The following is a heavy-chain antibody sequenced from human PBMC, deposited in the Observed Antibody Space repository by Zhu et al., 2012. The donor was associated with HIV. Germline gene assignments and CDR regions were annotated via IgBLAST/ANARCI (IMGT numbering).Heavy chain of an antibody. J-gene: IGHJ3*02. V-gene: IGHV4-34*02. Sequence: QVHLQQWGAGLLKPSETLSLTCAVYGGSFSGFYWSWIRQTPGKGLEWVGEINHSGITKYNPSLKSRVIISIDLSKNQFSLKMNSVTAADTAVYYCARPLISYDYDYLRAFDIWGQGTMVTVSS. CDR3: ARPLISYDYDYLRAFDI. D-gene: IGHD3-16*01. CDR1: GGSFSGFY. CDR2: INHSGIT.